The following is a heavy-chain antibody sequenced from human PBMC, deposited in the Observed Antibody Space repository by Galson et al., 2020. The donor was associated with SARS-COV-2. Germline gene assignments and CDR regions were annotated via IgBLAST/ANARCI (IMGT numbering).Heavy chain of an antibody. CDR3: LAYSSTRRNY. V-gene: IGHV3-64D*06. Sequence: GGSLRLSCSASGFTFSDYAMHWVRQAPGKGLEYVSAMSSDGGTSFYADSLNGRSAMSRDNSKNTFYLQLTALRIEDTALYYCLAYSSTRRNYWGQGTLVNVSS. CDR1: GFTFSDYA. J-gene: IGHJ4*02. D-gene: IGHD6-19*01. CDR2: MSSDGGTS.